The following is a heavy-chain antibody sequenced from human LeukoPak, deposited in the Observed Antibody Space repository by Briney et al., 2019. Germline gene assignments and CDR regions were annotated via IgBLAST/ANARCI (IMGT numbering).Heavy chain of an antibody. Sequence: SETLSLTCTVSGGSIGSYYWSWIRQPPGEGPQWIGYIYHDGSTNYSPSLRSRVSISVDTSKNQFSLKLSSVTTADTAVYFCATFFDFWFGPWGQGTQVTVSS. CDR1: GGSIGSYY. V-gene: IGHV4-59*01. CDR3: ATFFDFWFGP. J-gene: IGHJ5*02. CDR2: IYHDGST. D-gene: IGHD5/OR15-5a*01.